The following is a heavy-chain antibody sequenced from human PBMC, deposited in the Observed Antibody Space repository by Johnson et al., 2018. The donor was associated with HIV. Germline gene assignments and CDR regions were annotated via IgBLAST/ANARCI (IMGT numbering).Heavy chain of an antibody. D-gene: IGHD1-26*01. CDR2: INWSGASA. V-gene: IGHV3-20*04. CDR3: ATGVGAKTLTDAFDI. J-gene: IGHJ3*02. Sequence: EVQLVESGGGVVRPGESLGLSCAASEFTFGDYDMAWVRVAPGKGLEWVSGINWSGASAGYADSVEGRFTISRDNFKNTLYLQMNSLRDEDTAVYYCATGVGAKTLTDAFDIWRQGTMVTVSS. CDR1: EFTFGDYD.